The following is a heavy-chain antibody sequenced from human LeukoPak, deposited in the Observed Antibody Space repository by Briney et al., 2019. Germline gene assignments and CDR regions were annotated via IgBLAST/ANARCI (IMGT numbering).Heavy chain of an antibody. J-gene: IGHJ6*02. CDR3: AKVSGRIQIWPQPFGDGMDV. CDR1: GFTFSPVW. Sequence: QPGGSLRLSCAASGFTFSPVWMHWVRQAPGKGLECVSAISGSGGNTYYADSVKGRFTISRDNSKNMLYLQMNSLRAEDTAVYYCAKVSGRIQIWPQPFGDGMDVWGQGTTVTVSS. D-gene: IGHD3-10*01. CDR2: ISGSGGNT. V-gene: IGHV3-23*01.